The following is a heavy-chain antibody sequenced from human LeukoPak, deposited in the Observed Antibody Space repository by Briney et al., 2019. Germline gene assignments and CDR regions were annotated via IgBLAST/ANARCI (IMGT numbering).Heavy chain of an antibody. CDR1: GFTFSSYA. D-gene: IGHD5-12*01. CDR2: ISGSGGST. Sequence: GESLRLSCVASGFTFSSYAMSWVRQAPGKGLEWVSAISGSGGSTYYADSVKGRFTISRDNSKDTLYLQMDSLRAEDTAVYYCARGPSSSGYGNFDYWGQGTLVTVSS. V-gene: IGHV3-23*01. J-gene: IGHJ4*02. CDR3: ARGPSSSGYGNFDY.